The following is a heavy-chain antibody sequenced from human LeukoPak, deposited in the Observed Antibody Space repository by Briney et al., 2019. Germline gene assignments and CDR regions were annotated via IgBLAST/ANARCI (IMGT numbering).Heavy chain of an antibody. D-gene: IGHD3-9*01. Sequence: GGSLRRSCAASGFTFSSYSMTWVRQAPGKGLEWVSSITASADSTFYSDSVKGRFTISRDNSKNTLTLPMNSLRPDDTATYFCAADYNIMTGYFSDLGYWGQGTLVTVSS. V-gene: IGHV3-23*01. J-gene: IGHJ4*02. CDR3: AADYNIMTGYFSDLGY. CDR2: ITASADST. CDR1: GFTFSSYS.